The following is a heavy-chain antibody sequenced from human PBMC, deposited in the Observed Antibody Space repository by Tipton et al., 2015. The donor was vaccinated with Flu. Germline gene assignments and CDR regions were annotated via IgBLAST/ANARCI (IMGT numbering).Heavy chain of an antibody. CDR1: GGSISSGSYY. Sequence: TLSLTCTVSGGSISSGSYYWSWIRQPAGKGLEWIGRIYTSGSTNYNPSLKSRVTISVDTSKHQFSLKLSSVTAADTAVYYCARDRVGDYSVFDTWGQGTLVTVSS. CDR3: ARDRVGDYSVFDT. V-gene: IGHV4-61*02. J-gene: IGHJ5*02. D-gene: IGHD4-17*01. CDR2: IYTSGST.